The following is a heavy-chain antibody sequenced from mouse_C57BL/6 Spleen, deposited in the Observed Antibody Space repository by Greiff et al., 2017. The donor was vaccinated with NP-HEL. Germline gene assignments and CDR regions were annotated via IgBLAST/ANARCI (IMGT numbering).Heavy chain of an antibody. V-gene: IGHV1-52*01. D-gene: IGHD1-1*01. Sequence: QVQLKQSGAELVRPGSSVKLSCKASGYTFTSYWMHWVKQRPIQGLEWIGNIDPSDSETHYNQKFKDKATLTVDKSSSTAYMQLSSLTSEDSAVYYCARWGYYGSPFDYWGQGTTLTVSS. CDR3: ARWGYYGSPFDY. CDR1: GYTFTSYW. J-gene: IGHJ2*01. CDR2: IDPSDSET.